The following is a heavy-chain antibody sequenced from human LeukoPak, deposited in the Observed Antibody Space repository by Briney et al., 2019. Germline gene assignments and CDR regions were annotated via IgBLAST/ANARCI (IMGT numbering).Heavy chain of an antibody. V-gene: IGHV1-2*02. D-gene: IGHD3-10*01. Sequence: ASVKVSCKASGYTFTNYAVNWVRQAPGQGLEWMGWINPNSGGTNYAQKFQGRVTMTRDTSISTAYMELSRLRSDDTAVYYCARGRVTMVRGVFPRYYYYMDVWGKGTTVTVSS. CDR3: ARGRVTMVRGVFPRYYYYMDV. CDR1: GYTFTNYA. CDR2: INPNSGGT. J-gene: IGHJ6*03.